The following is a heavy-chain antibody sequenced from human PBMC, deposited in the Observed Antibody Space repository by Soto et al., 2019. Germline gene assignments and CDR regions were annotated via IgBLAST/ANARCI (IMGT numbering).Heavy chain of an antibody. D-gene: IGHD6-6*01. CDR1: GGSISSGGYY. Sequence: SETLSLTCTVSGGSISSGGYYWRWIRQHPGKGLEWIGYIYYSGSTYYNPSLKSRVTISVDTSKNQFSLKLSSVTAADTAVYYCARGTARTHAFDIWGQGTMVTVSS. CDR2: IYYSGST. CDR3: ARGTARTHAFDI. J-gene: IGHJ3*02. V-gene: IGHV4-31*03.